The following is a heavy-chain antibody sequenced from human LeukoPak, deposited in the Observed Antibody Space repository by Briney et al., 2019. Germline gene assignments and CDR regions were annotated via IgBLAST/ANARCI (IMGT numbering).Heavy chain of an antibody. CDR1: GYTFSSYW. D-gene: IGHD3-3*01. V-gene: IGHV5-51*01. J-gene: IGHJ4*02. CDR2: IYPGDSDT. CDR3: ARQNDFRLDY. Sequence: GESLKISCKGSGYTFSSYWIGWVRQMPGKGLEWMGIIYPGDSDTRYSPSLQGQVTISVDTSIGTAYLQWSSLKASDTAIYYCARQNDFRLDYWGQGTLVTVYS.